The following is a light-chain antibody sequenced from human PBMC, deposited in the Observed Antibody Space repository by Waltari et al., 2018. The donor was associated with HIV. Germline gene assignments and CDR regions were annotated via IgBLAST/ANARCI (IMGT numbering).Light chain of an antibody. CDR3: QQANSFPPT. Sequence: QVTQSASSVSANAGDRVTIPCRTSQGIGNWLAWYQQKPGKAPKLLIYSATSLESGVPSRFSGRGSGTDFSLTISNLQPEDFATYYCQQANSFPPTFGGGTKVEIK. J-gene: IGKJ4*01. V-gene: IGKV1D-12*01. CDR2: SAT. CDR1: QGIGNW.